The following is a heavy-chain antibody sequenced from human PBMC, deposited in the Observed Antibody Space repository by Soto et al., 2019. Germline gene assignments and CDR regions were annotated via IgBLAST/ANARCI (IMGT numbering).Heavy chain of an antibody. J-gene: IGHJ4*02. Sequence: GGSLRLSCAASGFTFSSYSMNWVRQAPGKGLEWVSYISSSSSTIYYADSVKGRFTISRDNAKNSLYLQMNSLRDEDTAVYYCARGSWVRGVIPTPSYYFDYWGQGTLVTVSS. CDR1: GFTFSSYS. CDR3: ARGSWVRGVIPTPSYYFDY. D-gene: IGHD3-10*01. CDR2: ISSSSSTI. V-gene: IGHV3-48*02.